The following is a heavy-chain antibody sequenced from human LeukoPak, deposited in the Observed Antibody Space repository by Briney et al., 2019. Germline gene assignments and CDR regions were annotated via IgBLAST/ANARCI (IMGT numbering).Heavy chain of an antibody. Sequence: PGGSLRLSCAASGFTFSSYWMHWVRQAPGMGLVWVSRISGDGSTTSYADSVKGRFTISRDNAKNTLYLQINSLRAEDTAVYYCARLDILTGNYYYFNFWGQGTLVTVSS. CDR3: ARLDILTGNYYYFNF. V-gene: IGHV3-74*01. CDR1: GFTFSSYW. D-gene: IGHD3-9*01. J-gene: IGHJ4*02. CDR2: ISGDGSTT.